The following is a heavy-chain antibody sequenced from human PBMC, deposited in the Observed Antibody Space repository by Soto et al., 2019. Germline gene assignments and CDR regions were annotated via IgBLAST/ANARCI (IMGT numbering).Heavy chain of an antibody. CDR1: GFTFSSYG. V-gene: IGHV3-30*18. CDR2: ISYDGSNK. J-gene: IGHJ5*02. D-gene: IGHD6-13*01. Sequence: QVQLVESGGGVVQPGRSLRLSCAASGFTFSSYGMHWVRQAPGKGLEGVAVISYDGSNKYYADSVKGRFTISRDNSKNTLYLQMNSLRADDTAVYDCAKDRVAAAGSMFDPWGQGTLVTVS. CDR3: AKDRVAAAGSMFDP.